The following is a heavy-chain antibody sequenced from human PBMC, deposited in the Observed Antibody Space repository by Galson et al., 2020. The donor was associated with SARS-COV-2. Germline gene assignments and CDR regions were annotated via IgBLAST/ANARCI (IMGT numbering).Heavy chain of an antibody. J-gene: IGHJ6*02. CDR2: ISGSGGST. CDR3: AKDGALGMDV. D-gene: IGHD3-16*01. V-gene: IGHV3-23*01. CDR1: GFTFSSYA. Sequence: GESLKISCAASGFTFSSYAMSWVRQAPGKGLEWVSAISGSGGSTYYADSVKGRFTISRDNSKNTLYLQMNSLRAEDTAVYYCAKDGALGMDVWGQGTTVTVSS.